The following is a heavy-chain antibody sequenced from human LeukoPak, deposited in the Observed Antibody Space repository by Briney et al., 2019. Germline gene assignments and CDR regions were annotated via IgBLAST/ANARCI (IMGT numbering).Heavy chain of an antibody. D-gene: IGHD3-3*01. CDR2: IYTSGST. Sequence: PSETLSLTCTVSGGSISSGSYYWSWIRQPAGKVLEWIGRIYTSGSTNYNPSLKSRVTISVDTSKNQFSLKLSSMTAADTAVYYCARVLHHPYYDFWSGESVPYYYYMDVWGKGPTVTVSS. J-gene: IGHJ6*03. CDR1: GGSISSGSYY. CDR3: ARVLHHPYYDFWSGESVPYYYYMDV. V-gene: IGHV4-61*02.